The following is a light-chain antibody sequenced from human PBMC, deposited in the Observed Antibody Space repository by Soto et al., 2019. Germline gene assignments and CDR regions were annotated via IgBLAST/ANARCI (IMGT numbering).Light chain of an antibody. J-gene: IGLJ1*01. CDR1: SSDVGGYNY. V-gene: IGLV2-14*01. CDR2: KVS. CDR3: TSYTNNSPYV. Sequence: QSALTQPASVSGSPGQSITISCTGTSSDVGGYNYVSWYQQHPGKAPKLIIYKVSDRPSGVSNRFSGSKTGNTASLTISGLRAEDEADYYCTSYTNNSPYVFGTGTKVTVL.